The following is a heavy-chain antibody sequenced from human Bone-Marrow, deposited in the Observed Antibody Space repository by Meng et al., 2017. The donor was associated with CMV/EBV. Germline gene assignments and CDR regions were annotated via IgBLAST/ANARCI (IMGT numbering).Heavy chain of an antibody. CDR1: GFTFSSYW. J-gene: IGHJ4*02. CDR2: INSDGSST. Sequence: GESLKISCAASGFTFSSYWMHWVRQAPGKGLVWVSRINSDGSSTSYADSVKGRFTISRDNAKNTLYLQMNSLRAEDTAVYYCARGPPTAEWELLGIFLLWAQGTLVTVS. D-gene: IGHD1-26*01. CDR3: ARGPPTAEWELLGIFLL. V-gene: IGHV3-74*01.